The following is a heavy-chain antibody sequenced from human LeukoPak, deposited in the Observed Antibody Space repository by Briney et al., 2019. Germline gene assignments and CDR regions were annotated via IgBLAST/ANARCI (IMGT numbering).Heavy chain of an antibody. J-gene: IGHJ5*02. Sequence: GGSLRLSCSASGFTFSSYSMSWVRQAPGKGLQWVSSISVSSTYIYYADSLKGRFTISRDNAKNSLYLQLNSVRAEDTAVYYCARVRRDYDSSGHYLGWFDPWGQGTLVTVSS. D-gene: IGHD3-22*01. CDR3: ARVRRDYDSSGHYLGWFDP. V-gene: IGHV3-21*01. CDR2: ISVSSTYI. CDR1: GFTFSSYS.